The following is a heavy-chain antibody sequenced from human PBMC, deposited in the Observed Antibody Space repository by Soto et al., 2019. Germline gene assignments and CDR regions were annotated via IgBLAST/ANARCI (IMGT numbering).Heavy chain of an antibody. Sequence: LALTCAVYGGSFSGYYWTWIRQPPGKGLEWIGEITHSGSTNYNPSLKSRVTISVDTSKNQFSLNLNSVTAADTAVYYCARSSVRGWSYWGQGTLVTV. CDR3: ARSSVRGWSY. CDR2: ITHSGST. V-gene: IGHV4-34*01. D-gene: IGHD3-10*02. J-gene: IGHJ4*02. CDR1: GGSFSGYY.